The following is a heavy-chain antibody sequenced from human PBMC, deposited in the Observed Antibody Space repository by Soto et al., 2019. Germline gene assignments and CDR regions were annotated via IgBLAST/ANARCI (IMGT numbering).Heavy chain of an antibody. CDR1: GFTFSSYG. CDR2: ISHDGTVQ. V-gene: IGHV3-30*18. CDR3: AKEGTPQASNHLEF. J-gene: IGHJ4*02. Sequence: GGSLRLSCAASGFTFSSYGMQWVRQAPGKGPEWVAVISHDGTVQFYADSVKGRFTISRDNSKDTLFLQMNSLTTEDTALYYRAKEGTPQASNHLEFWGQGTLVTVSS. D-gene: IGHD2-15*01.